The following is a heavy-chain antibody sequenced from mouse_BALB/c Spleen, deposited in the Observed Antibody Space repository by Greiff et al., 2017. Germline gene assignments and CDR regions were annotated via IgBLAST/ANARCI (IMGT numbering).Heavy chain of an antibody. D-gene: IGHD1-1*01. CDR3: ARGYYGYYAMDY. J-gene: IGHJ4*01. Sequence: QVQLQQPGAELVKPGASVKLSCKASGYTFTSYWMHWVKQRPGQGLEWIGEINPSNGRTNYNEKFKSKATLTVDKSSSTAYMQLSSLTSEDSAVYYCARGYYGYYAMDYWGQGTSVTVSS. V-gene: IGHV1S81*02. CDR2: INPSNGRT. CDR1: GYTFTSYW.